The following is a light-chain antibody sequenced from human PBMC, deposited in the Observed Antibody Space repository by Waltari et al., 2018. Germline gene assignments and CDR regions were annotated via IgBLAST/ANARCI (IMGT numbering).Light chain of an antibody. V-gene: IGKV3-20*01. Sequence: EIMFTQSPGILSLSPGERATLSCRASQSISRYLAWYQQKPGQAPRLLIYDAASRATGIPDRFSGSGSGTDFSLTISRLEPEDSAVYYCQKYGTLPATFGQGTKVEIK. CDR1: QSISRY. CDR3: QKYGTLPAT. CDR2: DAA. J-gene: IGKJ1*01.